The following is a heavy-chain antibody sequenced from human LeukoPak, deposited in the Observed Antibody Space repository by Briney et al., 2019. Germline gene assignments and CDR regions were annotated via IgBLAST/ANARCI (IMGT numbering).Heavy chain of an antibody. CDR2: IYSGDSDT. J-gene: IGHJ6*01. V-gene: IGHV5-51*01. D-gene: IGHD6-19*01. CDR3: ARAGIFPFSFFLRIDL. Sequence: GESLQISCQGSGYRFTSYWIGWVRPMPGKGLEWMGIIYSGDSDTRYSPSFQGQVTISADKSINTAYLQWSSLKASDTALYYCARAGIFPFSFFLRIDLWGQGTPVTVSS. CDR1: GYRFTSYW.